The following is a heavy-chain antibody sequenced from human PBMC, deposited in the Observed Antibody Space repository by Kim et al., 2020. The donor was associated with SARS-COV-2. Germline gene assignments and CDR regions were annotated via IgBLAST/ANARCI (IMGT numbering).Heavy chain of an antibody. CDR2: ISTDSGYT. J-gene: IGHJ4*02. D-gene: IGHD3-16*02. CDR3: ARDRDYRFDL. Sequence: ASVKVSCKTSGYTFTTYGLSWVRQAPGQGLEWMGWISTDSGYTKYARKFQDRVTLTKDTSTSTAYMELRSLMSDDTAVYFCARDRDYRFDLWGQGTLVTVSS. CDR1: GYTFTTYG. V-gene: IGHV1-18*01.